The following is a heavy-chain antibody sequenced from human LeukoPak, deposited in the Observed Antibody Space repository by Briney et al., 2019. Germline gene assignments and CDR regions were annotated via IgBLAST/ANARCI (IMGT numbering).Heavy chain of an antibody. J-gene: IGHJ4*02. D-gene: IGHD6-13*01. CDR1: GFSFGGYW. Sequence: GGSLRLSCAASGFSFGGYWMHWVRQAPGKGLVWVSRINSDATSTSYADSVRGRFTISRDDAKNTMYLQMNSLRAEDTAMYYCVRGSPGYSSSWHAYWGQGTLVTVSS. CDR2: INSDATST. V-gene: IGHV3-74*01. CDR3: VRGSPGYSSSWHAY.